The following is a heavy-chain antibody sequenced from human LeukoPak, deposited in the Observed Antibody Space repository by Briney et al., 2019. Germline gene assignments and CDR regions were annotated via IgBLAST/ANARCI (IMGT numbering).Heavy chain of an antibody. CDR2: IYYSGST. Sequence: SETLSLTCTVSGGSISSSSYYWGWIRQPPGKGLEWIGSIYYSGSTYYNPSLKSRVTISVDTSKNQLSLKLSSVTAADTAVYYCASMVRGVGGYWGQGTLVTVSS. V-gene: IGHV4-39*01. CDR3: ASMVRGVGGY. D-gene: IGHD3-10*01. J-gene: IGHJ4*02. CDR1: GGSISSSSYY.